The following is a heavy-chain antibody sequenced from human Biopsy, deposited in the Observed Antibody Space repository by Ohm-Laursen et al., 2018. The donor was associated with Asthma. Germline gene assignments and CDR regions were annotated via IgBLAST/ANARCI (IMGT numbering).Heavy chain of an antibody. J-gene: IGHJ3*02. CDR3: ARESGQDSGGTGAFDR. D-gene: IGHD4-23*01. CDR2: ISSDGHNK. CDR1: GFVFSPSG. V-gene: IGHV3-30*03. Sequence: SSLRLSCAASGFVFSPSGMHWVRQAPGKGLEWVALISSDGHNKYYKDSVKGRFTISRDNSKLRLYLEINSLRVEDSAVYYCARESGQDSGGTGAFDRWGQGIMVAVSS.